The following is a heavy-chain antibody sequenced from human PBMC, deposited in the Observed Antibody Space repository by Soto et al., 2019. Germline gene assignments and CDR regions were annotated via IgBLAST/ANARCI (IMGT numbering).Heavy chain of an antibody. CDR2: IYYSGST. CDR1: GGSISSSSYY. J-gene: IGHJ6*02. Sequence: SETLSLTCTVSGGSISSSSYYWGWIRQPPGKGLEWIGSIYYSGSTYYKPSLKSRVTISVDTFKNQFSLKLSSVTAADTAVYYFALVRGVTPYNYYYGMDVWGQGTTVTVSS. D-gene: IGHD3-10*02. V-gene: IGHV4-39*01. CDR3: ALVRGVTPYNYYYGMDV.